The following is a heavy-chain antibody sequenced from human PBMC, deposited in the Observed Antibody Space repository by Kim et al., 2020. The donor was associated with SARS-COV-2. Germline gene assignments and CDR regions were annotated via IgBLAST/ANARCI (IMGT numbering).Heavy chain of an antibody. Sequence: GGSLRLSCAASGFTFSSYGMHWVRQAPGKGLEWVAVISYDGSNKYYADSVKGRFTISRDNSKNTLYLQMNSLRAEDTAVYYCAKPVLRFLEWLSPSMDVWGKGTTVTVSS. J-gene: IGHJ6*03. CDR3: AKPVLRFLEWLSPSMDV. D-gene: IGHD3-3*01. V-gene: IGHV3-30*18. CDR2: ISYDGSNK. CDR1: GFTFSSYG.